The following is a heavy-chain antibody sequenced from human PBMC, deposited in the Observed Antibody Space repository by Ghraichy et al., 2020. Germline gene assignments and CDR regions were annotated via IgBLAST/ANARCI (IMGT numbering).Heavy chain of an antibody. CDR3: ARAHDSSGYFSDI. Sequence: GESLNISCAASGFTFSSYWMSWVRQAPGKGLEWVANIKQDGSEKYYVDSVKGRFTISRDNAKNSLYLQMNSLRAEDTAVYYCARAHDSSGYFSDIWGQGTMVTVSS. CDR2: IKQDGSEK. V-gene: IGHV3-7*03. CDR1: GFTFSSYW. J-gene: IGHJ3*02. D-gene: IGHD3-22*01.